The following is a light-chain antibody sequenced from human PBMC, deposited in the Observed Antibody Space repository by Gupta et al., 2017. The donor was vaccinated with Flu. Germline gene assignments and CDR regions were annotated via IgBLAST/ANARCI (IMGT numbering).Light chain of an antibody. Sequence: EVVFTQSLATLSLSPGERATLSCRSSQSVKGALAWYQQKPGQAPRLLVYDASNRAAGIPVKFSGSGSGTDFTLTISNLEPEDFAVYYCQQRADWPLTFGGGTKVEIK. V-gene: IGKV3-11*01. CDR1: QSVKGA. CDR3: QQRADWPLT. J-gene: IGKJ4*01. CDR2: DAS.